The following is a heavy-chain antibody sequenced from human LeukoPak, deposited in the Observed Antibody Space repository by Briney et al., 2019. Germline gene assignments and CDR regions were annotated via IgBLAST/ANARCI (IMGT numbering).Heavy chain of an antibody. D-gene: IGHD5-24*01. V-gene: IGHV4-59*01. Sequence: SETLSLTCTVPGGSISSYYWSWIRQPPGKGLEWIGYIYYSGSTNYNPSLKSRVTISVDTSKNQFSLKLSSVTAADTAVYYCARKEIYMYYFDYWGQGTLVTVSS. CDR1: GGSISSYY. J-gene: IGHJ4*02. CDR2: IYYSGST. CDR3: ARKEIYMYYFDY.